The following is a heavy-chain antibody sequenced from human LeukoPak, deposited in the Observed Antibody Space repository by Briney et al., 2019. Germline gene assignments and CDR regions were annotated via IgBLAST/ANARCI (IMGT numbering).Heavy chain of an antibody. CDR1: GYTLPGYY. CDR2: INPNRGDT. D-gene: IGHD4-17*01. CDR3: ARAPRDYGDQNGWFDS. J-gene: IGHJ5*01. V-gene: IGHV1-2*06. Sequence: VSVTVPHKACGYTLPGYYIHGVRQAPAQGLAWMGRINPNRGDTNYAQKFQGRVTITRNTSISTANMELSRLRSDDTAVYYGARAPRDYGDQNGWFDSWGQGTLVTVSS.